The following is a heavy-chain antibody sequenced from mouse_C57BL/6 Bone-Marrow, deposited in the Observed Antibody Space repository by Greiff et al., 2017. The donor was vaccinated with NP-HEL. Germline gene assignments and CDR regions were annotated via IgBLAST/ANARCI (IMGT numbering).Heavy chain of an antibody. J-gene: IGHJ4*01. V-gene: IGHV1-9*01. CDR2: ILPGSGST. D-gene: IGHD2-4*01. CDR3: ARERGLYDYDPIYYAMDY. Sequence: QVQLQQSGAELMKPGASVKLSCKATGYTFTGYWIEWVKQRPGHGLEWIGEILPGSGSTNYNEKFKGKATFTADTSSNTAYMQLSSLTTEDSAIYYCARERGLYDYDPIYYAMDYWGQGTSVTVSS. CDR1: GYTFTGYW.